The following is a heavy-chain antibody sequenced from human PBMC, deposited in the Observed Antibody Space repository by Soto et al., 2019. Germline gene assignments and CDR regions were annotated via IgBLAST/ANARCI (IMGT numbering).Heavy chain of an antibody. J-gene: IGHJ4*02. CDR2: IYFRGRT. D-gene: IGHD2-21*01. V-gene: IGHV4-61*08. CDR1: GGSITDSSGGSFITYY. CDR3: VRRDPFRKVFAH. Sequence: PSETLSLTCNISGGSITDSSGGSFITYYWNWVRQPPGKGLEWIGYIYFRGRTNYNPSLRTRLTISTDTSKNQFSLRLDSVTAADTAMYYCVRRDPFRKVFAHWGPGILVTVSS.